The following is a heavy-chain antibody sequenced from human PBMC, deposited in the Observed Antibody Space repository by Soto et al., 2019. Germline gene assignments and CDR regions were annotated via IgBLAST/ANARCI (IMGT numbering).Heavy chain of an antibody. J-gene: IGHJ3*02. CDR3: ARRGGYCSGGSCYPDAFDI. D-gene: IGHD2-15*01. CDR2: IYYSGST. CDR1: GGSISSYY. V-gene: IGHV4-59*08. Sequence: SETLSLTCTVSGGSISSYYWSWIRQPPGKGLEWIGYIYYSGSTNYNPSLKSRVTISVDRSKNQFSLKLSSVTAADTAMYYCARRGGYCSGGSCYPDAFDIWGQGTMVTVSS.